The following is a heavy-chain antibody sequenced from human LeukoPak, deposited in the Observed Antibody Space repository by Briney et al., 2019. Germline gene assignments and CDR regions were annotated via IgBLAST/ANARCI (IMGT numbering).Heavy chain of an antibody. CDR1: GFSLSNARMG. CDR2: IFSNDEK. D-gene: IGHD3-22*01. CDR3: ARMSGYYDTSGYYYVFDY. Sequence: SGPTLVNPTETLTLTCTVSGFSLSNARMGVSWIRQPPGKALEWLAHIFSNDEKSYSTSLKSRLTISKDTSKSQVVLTMTNMDPMDTATYYCARMSGYYDTSGYYYVFDYWGQGTLVTVSS. V-gene: IGHV2-26*01. J-gene: IGHJ4*02.